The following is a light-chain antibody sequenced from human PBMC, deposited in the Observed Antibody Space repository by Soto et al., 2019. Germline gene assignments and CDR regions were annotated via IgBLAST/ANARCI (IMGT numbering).Light chain of an antibody. CDR3: QQSYSTWT. V-gene: IGKV1-39*01. CDR2: AAS. CDR1: QNIRTY. J-gene: IGKJ1*01. Sequence: DIQMTQSPSSLSASVGDRVTITCRASQNIRTYLNWYQQKPGKAPQLLIYAASSLQGGVPSRFSGSGSGTDFTLTISSLQPEDFVSYYCQQSYSTWTFGQGTKVEIK.